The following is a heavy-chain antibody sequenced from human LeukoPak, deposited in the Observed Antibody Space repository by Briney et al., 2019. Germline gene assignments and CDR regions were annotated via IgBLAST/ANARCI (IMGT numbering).Heavy chain of an antibody. D-gene: IGHD3-22*01. CDR3: AKALYDSSGYYYVSSAFDI. J-gene: IGHJ3*02. CDR1: GFTFSSYG. CDR2: ISYDGSNK. Sequence: GRSLRLSCAASGFTFSSYGMHWVRQAPGKGLEWVAVISYDGSNKYYADSVKGRLTISRDNSKNTLYLQMNSLRAEDTAVYYCAKALYDSSGYYYVSSAFDIWGQGTMVTVSS. V-gene: IGHV3-30*18.